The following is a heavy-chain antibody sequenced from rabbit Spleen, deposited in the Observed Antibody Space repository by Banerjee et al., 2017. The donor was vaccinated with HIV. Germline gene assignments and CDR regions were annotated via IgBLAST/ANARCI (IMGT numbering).Heavy chain of an antibody. V-gene: IGHV1S45*01. CDR2: IYTGDGTT. J-gene: IGHJ6*01. CDR1: GFSFSSNYD. D-gene: IGHD8-1*01. Sequence: QEQLVESGGGLVQPEGSLTLTCTASGFSFSSNYDICWVRQAPGKGLEWIGYIYTGDGTTGYASWVNGRFTISKTSSTTMTLQMTSLTVADTATYFCARDTGSSFSSYGMDLWGPGTLVTVS. CDR3: ARDTGSSFSSYGMDL.